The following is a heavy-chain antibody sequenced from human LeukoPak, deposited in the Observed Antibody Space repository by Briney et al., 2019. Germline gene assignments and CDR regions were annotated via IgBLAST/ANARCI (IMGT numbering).Heavy chain of an antibody. Sequence: GASVKVSCKASGYTFSSYAISWVRQAPGQGLEWMGWISADNGNTNHAQKFQGRVSLTTDTSTSTAYMELRTLRSEDTAVYYCARDRVAVAGILAHDAFDIWGQGTMVTVSS. J-gene: IGHJ3*02. V-gene: IGHV1-18*04. D-gene: IGHD6-19*01. CDR1: GYTFSSYA. CDR2: ISADNGNT. CDR3: ARDRVAVAGILAHDAFDI.